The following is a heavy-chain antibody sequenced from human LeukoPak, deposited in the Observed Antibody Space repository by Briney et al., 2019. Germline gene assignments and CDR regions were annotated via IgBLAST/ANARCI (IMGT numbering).Heavy chain of an antibody. D-gene: IGHD3-3*01. Sequence: GGSLRLSCAASGFTFSSYSMNWVRQAPGKGLEWVSYISSSSSTIYYADSVKGRFTISRDNAKNSLYLQMNSLRAEDTAVYYCAKSGGGYYDFWSGYSDYFDYWGQGTLVTVSS. V-gene: IGHV3-48*04. CDR3: AKSGGGYYDFWSGYSDYFDY. CDR1: GFTFSSYS. J-gene: IGHJ4*02. CDR2: ISSSSSTI.